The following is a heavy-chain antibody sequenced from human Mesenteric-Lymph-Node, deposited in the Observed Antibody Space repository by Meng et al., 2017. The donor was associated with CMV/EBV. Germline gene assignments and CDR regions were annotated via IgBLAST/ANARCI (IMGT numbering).Heavy chain of an antibody. J-gene: IGHJ6*02. V-gene: IGHV1-69*04. CDR3: AREERLGTYYDFSSAYETTKYYYAMDV. D-gene: IGHD3-3*01. Sequence: RQAPGQGLEWMGRIIPILDMSNYAQSFQGRVTITADKSTSTAYMELSSLRSDDTAVYYCAREERLGTYYDFSSAYETTKYYYAMDVWGQGTTVTVSS. CDR2: IIPILDMS.